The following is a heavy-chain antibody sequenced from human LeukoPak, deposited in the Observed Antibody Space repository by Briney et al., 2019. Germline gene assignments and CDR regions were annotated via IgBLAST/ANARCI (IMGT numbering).Heavy chain of an antibody. CDR2: ISSSGSAI. Sequence: GGSLRLSCAASGFTFSNFEMTWVRQAPEKGLELVSYISSSGSAIYYGDSVKGRFTISRDNAKNSLYLQMYSLRAEDTAVYYCARGFELITFGGAIGKLNWFDSWGQGTLVTASS. V-gene: IGHV3-48*03. CDR3: ARGFELITFGGAIGKLNWFDS. J-gene: IGHJ5*01. D-gene: IGHD3-16*02. CDR1: GFTFSNFE.